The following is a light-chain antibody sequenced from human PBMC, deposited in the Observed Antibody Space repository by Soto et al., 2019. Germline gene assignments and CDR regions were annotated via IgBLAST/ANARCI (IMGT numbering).Light chain of an antibody. J-gene: IGKJ5*01. CDR2: TAS. Sequence: DIQMSQSPSSLSASVGDRVTITCRASQSISNFLNWYQQTPGKAPKLLISTASTLQTGVPSRFDGSGSGTDFTLTINNLQPEDFATYYCQQSYSTSITFGQGRLLAVK. V-gene: IGKV1-39*01. CDR3: QQSYSTSIT. CDR1: QSISNF.